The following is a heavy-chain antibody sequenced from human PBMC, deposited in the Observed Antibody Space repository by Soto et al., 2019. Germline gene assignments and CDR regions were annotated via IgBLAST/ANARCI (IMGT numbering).Heavy chain of an antibody. CDR3: ARRNYDSSGYSYYLDF. J-gene: IGHJ4*02. CDR1: GYSFAGYW. Sequence: RGEALKISYKGSGYSFAGYWITWVRQKPGKGLEWMGRIDPSDSQTYYSPSFQGHVTFSADKSISTAYLQWSSLRASDTAMYYCARRNYDSSGYSYYLDFWGQGTRVTVSS. CDR2: IDPSDSQT. D-gene: IGHD3-22*01. V-gene: IGHV5-10-1*01.